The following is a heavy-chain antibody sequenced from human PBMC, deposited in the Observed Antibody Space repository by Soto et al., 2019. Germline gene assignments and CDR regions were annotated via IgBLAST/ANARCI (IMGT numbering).Heavy chain of an antibody. CDR2: IIPIFGTA. Sequence: SVKVSCKASGGTFSIYAISCVVQSPLQWLEWMGGIIPIFGTANYAQKFQGRVTITADESTSTAYMELSSLRSEDTAVYYCARAYCSSTSCYYYGMDVWGQGTTVTVSS. V-gene: IGHV1-69*13. D-gene: IGHD2-2*01. J-gene: IGHJ6*02. CDR3: ARAYCSSTSCYYYGMDV. CDR1: GGTFSIYA.